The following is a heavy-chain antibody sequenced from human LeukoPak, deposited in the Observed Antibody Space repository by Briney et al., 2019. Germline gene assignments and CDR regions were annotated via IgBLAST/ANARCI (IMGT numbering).Heavy chain of an antibody. CDR3: ARFSKTLVGATGGDY. CDR2: IYHSGTT. J-gene: IGHJ4*02. CDR1: GYSISSGYY. V-gene: IGHV4-38-2*02. D-gene: IGHD1-26*01. Sequence: SETLSLTCTVSGYSISSGYYWGWIRQPPGKGLEWIGSIYHSGTTYYNPSLKSRVTISVDTSKNQFSLKVSSVTAADTAVYYCARFSKTLVGATGGDYWGQGTLVTVSS.